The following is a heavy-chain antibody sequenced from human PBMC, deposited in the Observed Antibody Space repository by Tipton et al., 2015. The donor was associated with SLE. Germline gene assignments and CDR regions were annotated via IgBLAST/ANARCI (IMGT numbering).Heavy chain of an antibody. CDR3: AREWQWLDY. Sequence: TLSLTCTVSGGSISSHYWSWIRQPPGKGLEWIGYIYYSGSTNYSPSLKSRVTISVDTSKNQFSLKLSSVTAADTAVYYCAREWQWLDYWGQGTLVTVSS. CDR1: GGSISSHY. J-gene: IGHJ4*02. V-gene: IGHV4-59*11. D-gene: IGHD6-19*01. CDR2: IYYSGST.